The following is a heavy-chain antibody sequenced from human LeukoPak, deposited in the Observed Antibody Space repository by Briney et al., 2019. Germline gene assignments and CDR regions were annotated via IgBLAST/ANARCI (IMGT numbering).Heavy chain of an antibody. Sequence: GGSLRLSCAASGFTFSSYVMSWVRQAPGKGLEWVATINDSGFSTYYADSVTGRFTISRDNSKNTLYLQMNGLRAEDTAVYYCAKELYDILTGYSSGFDHWGQGTLVTVSS. CDR2: INDSGFST. CDR1: GFTFSSYV. CDR3: AKELYDILTGYSSGFDH. V-gene: IGHV3-23*01. J-gene: IGHJ4*02. D-gene: IGHD3-9*01.